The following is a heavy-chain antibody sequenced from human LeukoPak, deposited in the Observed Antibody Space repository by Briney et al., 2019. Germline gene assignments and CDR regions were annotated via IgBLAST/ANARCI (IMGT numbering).Heavy chain of an antibody. CDR3: ARDNGSGPDASDAFDI. CDR1: GYTFTSYY. Sequence: ASVKVSCKASGYTFTSYYMHWVRQAPGQGLEWMGIINPSGGSTSYAQKFQGRVTMTRDTSTSTVYMELSSLRSEDTAVYYCARDNGSGPDASDAFDIWGQGTMVTVSS. CDR2: INPSGGST. J-gene: IGHJ3*02. D-gene: IGHD3-3*01. V-gene: IGHV1-46*01.